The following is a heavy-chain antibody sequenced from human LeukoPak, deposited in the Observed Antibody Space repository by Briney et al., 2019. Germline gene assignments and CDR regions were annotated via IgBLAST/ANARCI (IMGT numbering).Heavy chain of an antibody. D-gene: IGHD5-24*01. CDR2: ISRSGGST. J-gene: IGHJ3*02. CDR1: GFTFSSYA. V-gene: IGHV3-23*01. CDR3: AKKRDAFDI. Sequence: GGSLRLSCAASGFTFSSYAMSWVRQAPGKGLEWVSGISRSGGSTYYADSVKGRFAISRDNSKNTLYLHMNSLRADDTAVYYCAKKRDAFDIWGQGTVVTVSS.